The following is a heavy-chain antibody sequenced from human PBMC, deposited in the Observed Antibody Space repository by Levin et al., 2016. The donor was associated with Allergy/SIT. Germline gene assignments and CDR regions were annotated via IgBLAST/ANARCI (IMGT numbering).Heavy chain of an antibody. CDR3: ARGLVWVGAKRFDY. D-gene: IGHD1-26*01. CDR1: GGSFSGYY. J-gene: IGHJ4*02. CDR2: INHSGST. Sequence: SETLSLTCAVYGGSFSGYYWSWIRQPPGKGLEWIGEINHSGSTNYNPSLKSRVTISVDTSKNQFSLKLSSVTAADTAVYYCARGLVWVGAKRFDYWGQGTLVTVSS. V-gene: IGHV4-34*01.